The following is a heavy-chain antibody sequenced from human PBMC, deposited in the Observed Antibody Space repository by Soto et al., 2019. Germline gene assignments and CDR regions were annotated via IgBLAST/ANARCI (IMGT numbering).Heavy chain of an antibody. J-gene: IGHJ4*02. CDR2: INSDGSIT. Sequence: GGSLRLSCAASGFTFSSNWMHWVRQAPGKGLVWVSRINSDGSITSYADSVKGQFTISRDNAKNTLYLQMKSLRADDTAVYYCARGSSSWYVSFDYWGQGILVTVSS. CDR3: ARGSSSWYVSFDY. V-gene: IGHV3-74*01. D-gene: IGHD6-13*01. CDR1: GFTFSSNW.